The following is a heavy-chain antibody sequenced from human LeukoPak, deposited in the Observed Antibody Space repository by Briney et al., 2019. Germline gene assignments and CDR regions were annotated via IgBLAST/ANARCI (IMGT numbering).Heavy chain of an antibody. CDR1: GFTFSSYS. CDR2: ITGSTLSI. Sequence: GGSLRLSCAASGFTFSSYSMNWVRQAPGKGLEWVSSITGSTLSIYYADSVKGRFTISRDNAKTSLYLQMNSLRAEDTAIYYCARESEYDFWTGSYFDYWGQGTLVTVSP. J-gene: IGHJ4*02. D-gene: IGHD3-3*01. CDR3: ARESEYDFWTGSYFDY. V-gene: IGHV3-21*01.